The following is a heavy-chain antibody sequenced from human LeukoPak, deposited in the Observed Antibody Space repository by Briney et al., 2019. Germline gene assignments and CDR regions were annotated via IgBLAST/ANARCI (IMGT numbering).Heavy chain of an antibody. CDR1: GFTFSSHW. CDR3: ARVAYGDYGVFDY. CDR2: INKDGRTT. Sequence: GGSLRLSCAASGFTFSSHWMHWVRQVPGKGLVWVSRINKDGRTTNYADSVKGRFTISRDNAKNTLYLQMNSLRAEDTAVYFCARVAYGDYGVFDYWAREPWSPSPQ. J-gene: IGHJ4*02. V-gene: IGHV3-74*01. D-gene: IGHD4-17*01.